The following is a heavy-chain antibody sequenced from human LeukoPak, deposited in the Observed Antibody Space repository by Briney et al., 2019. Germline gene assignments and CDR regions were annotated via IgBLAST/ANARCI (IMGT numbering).Heavy chain of an antibody. CDR3: ARDRRSHTYYDFWSGYYDAFDI. Sequence: PSETLSLTCTVSGGSISSYYWGWIRQPPGKGLEWIGSIYYSGSTYYNPSLKSRVTISVDTSKNQFSLKLSSVTAADTAVYYCARDRRSHTYYDFWSGYYDAFDIWGQGTMVTVSS. D-gene: IGHD3-3*01. J-gene: IGHJ3*02. V-gene: IGHV4-39*07. CDR2: IYYSGST. CDR1: GGSISSYY.